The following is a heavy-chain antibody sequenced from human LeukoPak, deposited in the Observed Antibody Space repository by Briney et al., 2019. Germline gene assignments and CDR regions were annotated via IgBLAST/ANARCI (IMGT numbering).Heavy chain of an antibody. Sequence: SGGSLRLSCAASGFTFSSYSMNWVRQAPGKGLEWVSSISSSSSYIYYADSVKGRFTISRDNAKNSLYLQMNSLRAEDTAVYYCARSTGPISGPSGYWGQGTLVTVSS. CDR2: ISSSSSYI. V-gene: IGHV3-21*01. J-gene: IGHJ4*02. D-gene: IGHD1-7*01. CDR1: GFTFSSYS. CDR3: ARSTGPISGPSGY.